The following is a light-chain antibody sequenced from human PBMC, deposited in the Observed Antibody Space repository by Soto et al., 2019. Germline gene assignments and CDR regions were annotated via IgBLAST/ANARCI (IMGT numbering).Light chain of an antibody. V-gene: IGLV1-44*01. CDR1: ASNLGGNP. CDR2: TNH. Sequence: QPVLTQPPSVSGTPGQTVSISCSGSASNLGGNPVNWYQHLPGAAPKLLIYTNHQRPSGVPDRFSGSKSGTSASLAISGLRSEDEADFYCAAWDDSLTAVVFGGGTKLTVL. J-gene: IGLJ2*01. CDR3: AAWDDSLTAVV.